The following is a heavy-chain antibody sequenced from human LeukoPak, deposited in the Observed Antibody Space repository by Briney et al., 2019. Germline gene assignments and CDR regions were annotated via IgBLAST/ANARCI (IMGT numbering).Heavy chain of an antibody. D-gene: IGHD5-12*01. J-gene: IGHJ4*02. CDR3: ARRVATNEYYFDY. Sequence: PGGSLRLSCAASGFTFSSYGMHWVRQAPGKGLEWVAVIWYDGSNKYYADSVKGRFTISRDNSKNTLYLQMNSLRAEDTAVYYCARRVATNEYYFDYWGQGTLVTVSP. V-gene: IGHV3-33*01. CDR2: IWYDGSNK. CDR1: GFTFSSYG.